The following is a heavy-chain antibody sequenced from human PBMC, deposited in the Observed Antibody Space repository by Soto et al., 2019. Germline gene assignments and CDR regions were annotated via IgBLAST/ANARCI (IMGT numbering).Heavy chain of an antibody. J-gene: IGHJ4*02. D-gene: IGHD5-12*01. V-gene: IGHV4-59*01. CDR1: GGSISGYY. CDR3: ARNVDPDY. CDR2: IYYRGTT. Sequence: SETLSLTCTVSGGSISGYYWSWIRQPPGKGLEWIGYIYYRGTTNYNPSLRSRVTISVDTSKSQFSLKLSSVTAADTAVYYCARNVDPDYWGQGTLVTVSS.